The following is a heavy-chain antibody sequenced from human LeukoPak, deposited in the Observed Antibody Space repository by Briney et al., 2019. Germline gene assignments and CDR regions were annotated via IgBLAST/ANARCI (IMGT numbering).Heavy chain of an antibody. CDR3: ATASQLLDIGAFDI. CDR1: GYTLTELS. J-gene: IGHJ3*02. CDR2: FDPEDGET. Sequence: ASVKVSCKVSGYTLTELSMHWVRQAPGTGLEWMGGFDPEDGETIYAQKFQGRVTMTEDTSTDTAYMELSSLRSEDTAVYYCATASQLLDIGAFDIWGQGTMVTVSS. V-gene: IGHV1-24*01. D-gene: IGHD1-1*01.